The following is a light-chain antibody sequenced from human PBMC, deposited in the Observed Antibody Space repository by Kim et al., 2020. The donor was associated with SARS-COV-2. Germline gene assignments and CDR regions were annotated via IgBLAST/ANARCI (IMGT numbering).Light chain of an antibody. CDR1: SPNIGKNT. J-gene: IGLJ3*02. CDR3: AAWDDSLNGPV. CDR2: NNN. Sequence: QSVLTQPPSASGTPGQRVTISCSGSSPNIGKNTVNWYQQLPGTAPKLLIYNNNQRPSGVPDRFSGSKSGTSASLAISGLQSEDEADYYCAAWDDSLNGPVFGGGTELTVL. V-gene: IGLV1-44*01.